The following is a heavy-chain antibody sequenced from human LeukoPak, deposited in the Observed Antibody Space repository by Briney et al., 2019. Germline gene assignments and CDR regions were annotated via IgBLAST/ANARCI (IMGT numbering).Heavy chain of an antibody. CDR1: GYTFTSYG. CDR3: ARDLYYYDSSGYYGVSYGRYNWFDP. CDR2: ISAYNGNT. D-gene: IGHD3-22*01. J-gene: IGHJ5*02. Sequence: ASVKVSCKASGYTFTSYGISWVRQAPGQGLEGRGWISAYNGNTNYTQKLQGRVTMTRDMSTSTVYMELSSLRSEDTAVYYCARDLYYYDSSGYYGVSYGRYNWFDPWGQGTLVTVSS. V-gene: IGHV1-18*01.